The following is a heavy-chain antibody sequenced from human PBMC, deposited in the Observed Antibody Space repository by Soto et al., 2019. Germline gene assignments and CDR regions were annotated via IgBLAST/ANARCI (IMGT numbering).Heavy chain of an antibody. J-gene: IGHJ6*02. CDR1: GGTFSSYA. D-gene: IGHD3-10*01. V-gene: IGHV1-69*01. CDR3: AEARRSSPRVYYYYGMDV. CDR2: IIPIFGTA. Sequence: QVQLVQSGAEVKKPGSSVKVSCKASGGTFSSYAISWVRQAPGQGLEWMGGIIPIFGTANYAQKFQGRVTITADESTSTAYMELSSLRSEDTAVYYCAEARRSSPRVYYYYGMDVWGQGTTVTVSS.